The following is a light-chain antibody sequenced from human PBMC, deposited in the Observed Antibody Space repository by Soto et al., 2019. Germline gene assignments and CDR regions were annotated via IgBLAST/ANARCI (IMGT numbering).Light chain of an antibody. CDR2: DVT. CDR3: CSYAGSYTHVV. V-gene: IGLV2-11*01. Sequence: QSVLTQPRSVSGSPGQSVTISCTATSSDVGGYNYVSWYQQHPGKAPKLMIYDVTKRPSGVPDRFSGSKSGNTASLTLSGLQAEDEADYYCCSYAGSYTHVVFGGGTKLTVL. J-gene: IGLJ2*01. CDR1: SSDVGGYNY.